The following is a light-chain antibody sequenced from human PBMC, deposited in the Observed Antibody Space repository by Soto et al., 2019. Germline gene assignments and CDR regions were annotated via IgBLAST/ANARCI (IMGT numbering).Light chain of an antibody. J-gene: IGKJ2*01. V-gene: IGKV3-20*01. CDR2: GAS. Sequence: EIVMTQSPGTLSLSPGERATLSCRASQSVDDGYLAWYQQKPGQAPRLVISGASTRATGLPDRFRGSGSGTDFTLTISRLEPEDFAVYYCQQYGSTPYTFGQGTILEIK. CDR1: QSVDDGY. CDR3: QQYGSTPYT.